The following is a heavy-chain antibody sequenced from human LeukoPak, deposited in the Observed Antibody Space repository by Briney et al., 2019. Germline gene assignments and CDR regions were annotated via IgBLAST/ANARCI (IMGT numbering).Heavy chain of an antibody. Sequence: SETLSLSCAVYGASYNAYYWSWIRQPPGKGLEWIGAIDDRGTATYYPSIKSRLTISADASKNQFSLKLNSVTDADTAVYYCAVGITILGVAASFDSWGQGNLVIVSS. J-gene: IGHJ4*02. CDR2: IDDRGTA. CDR3: AVGITILGVAASFDS. CDR1: GASYNAYY. V-gene: IGHV4-34*01. D-gene: IGHD3-3*01.